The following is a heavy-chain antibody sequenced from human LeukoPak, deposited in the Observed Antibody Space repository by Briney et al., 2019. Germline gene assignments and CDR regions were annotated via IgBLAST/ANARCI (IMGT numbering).Heavy chain of an antibody. CDR1: GGSISSGSYY. D-gene: IGHD2-15*01. CDR3: AAVASGLEGDY. J-gene: IGHJ4*02. CDR2: IYTCGST. Sequence: SETLSLTCTVSGGSISSGSYYWSWIRQPAGKGLEWIGRIYTCGSTNYNPSLKSRVTISVDTSKNQFSLKLSSVTAADTAVYYCAAVASGLEGDYWGQGTLVTVSS. V-gene: IGHV4-61*02.